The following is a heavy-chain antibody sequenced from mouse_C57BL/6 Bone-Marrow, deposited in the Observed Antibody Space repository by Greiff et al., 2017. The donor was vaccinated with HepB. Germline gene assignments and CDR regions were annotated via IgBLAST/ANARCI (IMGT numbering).Heavy chain of an antibody. CDR1: GYTFTDYY. V-gene: IGHV1-76*01. Sequence: VQLQQSGAELVRPGASVKLSCKASGYTFTDYYINWVKQRPGQGLEWIARIYPGSGNTYYNEKFKGKATLTAEKSSSTAYMQLSSLTSEDSAVYFCARDGLRRGYFDVWGTGTTVTVSS. D-gene: IGHD3-1*01. CDR2: IYPGSGNT. J-gene: IGHJ1*03. CDR3: ARDGLRRGYFDV.